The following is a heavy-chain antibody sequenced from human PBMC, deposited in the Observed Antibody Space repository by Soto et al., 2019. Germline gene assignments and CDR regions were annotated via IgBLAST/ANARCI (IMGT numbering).Heavy chain of an antibody. V-gene: IGHV3-43*01. J-gene: IGHJ4*02. CDR3: AKDNYSGYEYPVPFDY. Sequence: GGSLRLSCAASGFTFDDYTMHWVRQAPGKGLEWVSLISWDGGSTYYADSVKGRFTISRDNSKNSLYLQMNSLRTEDTALYYCAKDNYSGYEYPVPFDYWGQGTLVTVSS. CDR2: ISWDGGST. D-gene: IGHD5-12*01. CDR1: GFTFDDYT.